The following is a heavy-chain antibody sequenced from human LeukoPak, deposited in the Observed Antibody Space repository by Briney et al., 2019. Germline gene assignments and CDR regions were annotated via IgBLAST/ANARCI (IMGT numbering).Heavy chain of an antibody. CDR3: ARDLGTSYGNHDAFDI. Sequence: PGRSLRLSCAAPGFTFSSYAMHWVRQAPGKGLEWVAVISYDGSNKYYADSVKGRFTISRDNSKNTLYLQMNSLRAEDTAVYYCARDLGTSYGNHDAFDIWGQGTMVTVSS. V-gene: IGHV3-30-3*01. J-gene: IGHJ3*02. CDR2: ISYDGSNK. CDR1: GFTFSSYA. D-gene: IGHD5-18*01.